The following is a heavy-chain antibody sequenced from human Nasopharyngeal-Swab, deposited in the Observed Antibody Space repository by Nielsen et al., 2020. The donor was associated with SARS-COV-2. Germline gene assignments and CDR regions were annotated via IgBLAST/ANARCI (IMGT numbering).Heavy chain of an antibody. V-gene: IGHV3-43*01. CDR2: ITWGGDII. CDR1: GFTFKDYT. D-gene: IGHD4-23*01. CDR3: AKDLAYGGGGYNMDV. Sequence: GESLKISCAVSGFTFKDYTMHWVRQVPGKGLEWVSLITWGGDIIYYADSVKGRFTISRDNSKNSLYLQMNSLRPEDAALYYCAKDLAYGGGGYNMDVWGKGTTVTVS. J-gene: IGHJ6*03.